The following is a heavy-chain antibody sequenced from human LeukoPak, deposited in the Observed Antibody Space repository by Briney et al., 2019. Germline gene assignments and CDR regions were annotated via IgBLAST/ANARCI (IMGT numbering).Heavy chain of an antibody. Sequence: SETLSLTCTVSGYSISSGYYWGWIRQPPGKGLEWIGSIYHSGSTYYNPSLKSRVTISVDTSKNQFSLKLSSVTAADTAVYYCARGGSPWGQGTLVTVSS. J-gene: IGHJ5*02. CDR3: ARGGSP. V-gene: IGHV4-38-2*02. CDR2: IYHSGST. CDR1: GYSISSGYY. D-gene: IGHD3-10*01.